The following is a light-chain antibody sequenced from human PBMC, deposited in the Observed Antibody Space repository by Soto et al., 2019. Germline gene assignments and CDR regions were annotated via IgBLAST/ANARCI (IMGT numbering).Light chain of an antibody. CDR2: DAS. CDR1: QDVSIS. V-gene: IGKV3D-11*01. J-gene: IGKJ2*01. CDR3: QLRASWRS. Sequence: MLTQSPATLSLSPGDRAILSCRASQDVSISLGWYQQKPGKTPRLLIYDASNKATGIPDRFSGGGSGTDFTLIISSLEAEDVAVYYCQLRASWRSFGQGTQLEIK.